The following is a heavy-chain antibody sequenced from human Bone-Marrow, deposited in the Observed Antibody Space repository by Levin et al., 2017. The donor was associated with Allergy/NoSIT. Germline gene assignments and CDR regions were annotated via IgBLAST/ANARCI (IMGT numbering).Heavy chain of an antibody. V-gene: IGHV2-70*04. CDR3: ARIKHGDYYFDY. J-gene: IGHJ4*02. CDR1: GFSLSTSGMR. D-gene: IGHD4-17*01. CDR2: IDWDDDK. Sequence: QTLSLTCTFSGFSLSTSGMRVSWIRQPPGKALEWLARIDWDDDKFYSTSLKTRLTISKDTSKNQVVLTMTNMDPVDTATYYCARIKHGDYYFDYWGQGTLVTVSS.